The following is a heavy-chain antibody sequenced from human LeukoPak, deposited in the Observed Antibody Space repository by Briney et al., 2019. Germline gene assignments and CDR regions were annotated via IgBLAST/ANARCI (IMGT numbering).Heavy chain of an antibody. D-gene: IGHD6-19*01. CDR2: IDGDGTTA. V-gene: IGHV3-74*01. CDR3: ARAQWLVNGYFDY. Sequence: GGSLRLSCAASGFTFSNYWMHWVRQAPGKGLVWVSRIDGDGTTANYAESVKGRFTISRDNANNTLYLQINSLSAEDTAVYCCARAQWLVNGYFDYWGQGTLVTVSS. CDR1: GFTFSNYW. J-gene: IGHJ4*02.